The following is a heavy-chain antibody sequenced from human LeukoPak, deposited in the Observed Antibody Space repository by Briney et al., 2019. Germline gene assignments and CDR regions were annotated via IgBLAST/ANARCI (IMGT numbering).Heavy chain of an antibody. J-gene: IGHJ3*02. CDR3: ARYSRNYYDSRGGWYEAFDI. V-gene: IGHV1-2*02. Sequence: ASVKVSCKASGYTFTGYGFIWVRQAPGQGLEWMEWINPNSGGASYVQKFQGRVTMTSDTSISTAYMEQSSLRLGDTAVYYCARYSRNYYDSRGGWYEAFDIWGQGTMVAVSS. CDR1: GYTFTGYG. CDR2: INPNSGGA. D-gene: IGHD3-22*01.